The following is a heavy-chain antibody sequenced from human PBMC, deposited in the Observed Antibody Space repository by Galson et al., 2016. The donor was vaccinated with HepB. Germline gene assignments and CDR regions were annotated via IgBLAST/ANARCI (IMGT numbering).Heavy chain of an antibody. D-gene: IGHD3-22*01. J-gene: IGHJ5*02. V-gene: IGHV3-23*01. CDR3: ANSPHYYDTSS. CDR1: GFTFRNQY. CDR2: VGVSDTHT. Sequence: SLRLSCADSGFTFRNQYMSWVRQAPRKGLESVSVVGVSDTHTYYADSVKGRFTISRDNSKNTLYLQMDSLRAEDTAVYYCANSPHYYDTSSWGQGTLVTVSS.